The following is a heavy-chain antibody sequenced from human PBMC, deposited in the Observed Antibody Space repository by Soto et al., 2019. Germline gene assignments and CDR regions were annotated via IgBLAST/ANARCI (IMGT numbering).Heavy chain of an antibody. CDR2: IYYSGST. V-gene: IGHV4-61*01. Sequence: SETLSLTCTVSGGSVSSGSYYWSWIRQPPGKGLEWIGYIYYSGSTNYNPSLKSRVTISVDTSKNQFSLKLSSVTAADTAVYYCARDVRGGVILKGGLYNWFDPWGQGTLVTVSS. D-gene: IGHD3-10*01. CDR1: GGSVSSGSYY. J-gene: IGHJ5*02. CDR3: ARDVRGGVILKGGLYNWFDP.